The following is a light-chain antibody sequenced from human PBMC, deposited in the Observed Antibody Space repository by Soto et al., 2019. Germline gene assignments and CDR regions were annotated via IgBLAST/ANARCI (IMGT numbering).Light chain of an antibody. V-gene: IGKV1-5*03. CDR2: KAS. J-gene: IGKJ1*01. CDR1: QTISSW. Sequence: DIQMTQSPSTLSGSVGDRVTITCRASQTISSWLAWYQQKPGKAPKLLIYKASTLKSGAPSRFSGSGSGTEFTLTISSLQPDDFATYYCQHYNSYSEAFGPGTKVELK. CDR3: QHYNSYSEA.